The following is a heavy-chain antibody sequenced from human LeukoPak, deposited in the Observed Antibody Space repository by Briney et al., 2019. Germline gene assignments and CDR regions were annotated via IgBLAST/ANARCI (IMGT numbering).Heavy chain of an antibody. V-gene: IGHV3-30*18. CDR1: GFTFSSYG. CDR3: AKDGYCSSTSCLTP. J-gene: IGHJ5*02. CDR2: ISYDGSNK. D-gene: IGHD2-2*03. Sequence: EGSLRLSCAASGFTFSSYGMHWVRQAPGKGLEWVAVISYDGSNKYYADSVKGRFTISRDNSKNTLYLQMNSLRAEDTAVYYCAKDGYCSSTSCLTPWGQGTLVTVSS.